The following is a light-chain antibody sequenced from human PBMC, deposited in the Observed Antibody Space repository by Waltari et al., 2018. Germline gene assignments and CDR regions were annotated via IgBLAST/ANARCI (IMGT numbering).Light chain of an antibody. CDR2: LGS. CDR3: MQGLQTPYT. J-gene: IGKJ2*01. Sequence: DIVMTQSPLSLTVTPGEPASISCRSSQSLLHSNGKTFFDWHVQKPGQSPQLLISLGSNRASGVPDRFSGSFSGSDFTLKISRVEAEDVGVYYCMQGLQTPYTFGQGTKLEIK. V-gene: IGKV2-28*01. CDR1: QSLLHSNGKTF.